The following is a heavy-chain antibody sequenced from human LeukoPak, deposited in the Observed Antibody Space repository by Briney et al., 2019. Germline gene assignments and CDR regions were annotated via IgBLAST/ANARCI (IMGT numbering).Heavy chain of an antibody. CDR1: GGSLSGYY. V-gene: IGHV4-34*01. Sequence: SETLSLTCAVYGGSLSGYYWSWIRQPPGKGLEWIGEINHSGSTNYNPSLKSRVTISADTSKNQFSLKLSSVTAADTAVYYCARGPSCTSASCYGQYYYYYGMDVWGQGTTVTVSS. CDR3: ARGPSCTSASCYGQYYYYYGMDV. J-gene: IGHJ6*02. D-gene: IGHD2-2*01. CDR2: INHSGST.